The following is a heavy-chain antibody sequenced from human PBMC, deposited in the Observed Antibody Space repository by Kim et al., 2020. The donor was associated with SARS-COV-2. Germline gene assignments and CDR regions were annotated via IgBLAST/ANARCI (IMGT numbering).Heavy chain of an antibody. CDR3: TTDRGTNCGCDCYEDY. J-gene: IGHJ4*02. Sequence: GGSLRLSCAASGFSLNEAWMSWVRQAPGKGLEWVGRINSKNNGGTADYAAPVKGRFTISRDDSKTTLNLQMNNLKTEDTAVYYCTTDRGTNCGCDCYEDYWGQGTLVTVSS. D-gene: IGHD2-21*02. CDR2: INSKNNGGTA. CDR1: GFSLNEAW. V-gene: IGHV3-15*01.